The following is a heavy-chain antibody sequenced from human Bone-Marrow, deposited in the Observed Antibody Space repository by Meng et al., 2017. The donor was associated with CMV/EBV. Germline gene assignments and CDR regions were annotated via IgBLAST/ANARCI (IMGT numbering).Heavy chain of an antibody. V-gene: IGHV1-18*01. CDR3: ARETRGITMIVVVTLGNYGMDV. CDR1: GYTFTSYG. CDR2: ISAYNGNT. D-gene: IGHD3-22*01. J-gene: IGHJ6*02. Sequence: ASVKVSCKASGYTFTSYGISWVRQAPGQGLEWMGWISAYNGNTNYAQKLQGRVTMTTDTSTSTAYMELRSLRSDDTAVYYCARETRGITMIVVVTLGNYGMDVWGQGTTVTGSS.